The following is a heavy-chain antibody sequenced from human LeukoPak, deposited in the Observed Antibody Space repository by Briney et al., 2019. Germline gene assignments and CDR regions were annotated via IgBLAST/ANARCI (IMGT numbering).Heavy chain of an antibody. V-gene: IGHV4-59*01. CDR2: LYYSGNT. CDR1: GFTFSDYY. J-gene: IGHJ2*01. Sequence: PGGSLRLSCSASGFTFSDYYMSWIRKPPGKGLEWIGYLYYSGNTNYNPSLKSRVTISVDTSKNPFSLKLSSVTPPMTSLYYCGRATYSCDSSGYIWYFDLWGRGTLVTVSS. D-gene: IGHD3-22*01. CDR3: GRATYSCDSSGYIWYFDL.